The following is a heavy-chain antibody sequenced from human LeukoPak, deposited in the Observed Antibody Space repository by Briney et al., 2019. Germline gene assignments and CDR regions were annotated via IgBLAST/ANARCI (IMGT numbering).Heavy chain of an antibody. J-gene: IGHJ4*02. CDR1: GHTLSELA. CDR3: ATFASSYYFY. Sequence: ASVKVSCKAPGHTLSELAIHWVRQAPGKGLEWMGGFDPEDGETIYAQKFQGRVTMIEDTSTDIAYMELTSLRSEDTAVYFCATFASSYYFYWGQGTLVTVSS. CDR2: FDPEDGET. D-gene: IGHD3-10*01. V-gene: IGHV1-24*01.